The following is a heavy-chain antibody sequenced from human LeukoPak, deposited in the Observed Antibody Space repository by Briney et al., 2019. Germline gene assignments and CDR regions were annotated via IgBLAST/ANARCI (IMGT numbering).Heavy chain of an antibody. V-gene: IGHV1-3*04. D-gene: IGHD4-17*01. CDR2: INTGTGNS. Sequence: ASVKVSCKASGYTFTTYAMHWVRQAPGQRLEWMGWINTGTGNSKYSQNFQGRVTITRDTSATTAYMELSSLRSEDTAAYYCARDTYGDYYFDYWGQGTLVTVSS. CDR1: GYTFTTYA. J-gene: IGHJ4*02. CDR3: ARDTYGDYYFDY.